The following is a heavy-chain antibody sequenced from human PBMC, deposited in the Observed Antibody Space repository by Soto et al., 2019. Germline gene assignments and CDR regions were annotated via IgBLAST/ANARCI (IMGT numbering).Heavy chain of an antibody. D-gene: IGHD3-22*01. CDR1: GGSISSGGYY. Sequence: PSETLSLTCAVSGGSISSGGYYWTWIRQPPGTGLEWIGEINHSGSTNYNPSLKSRVTISVDTSKNQFSLKLSSVTAADTAVYYCMLGSGWKDFDYWGQGTLVTVSS. J-gene: IGHJ4*02. V-gene: IGHV4-34*01. CDR3: MLGSGWKDFDY. CDR2: INHSGST.